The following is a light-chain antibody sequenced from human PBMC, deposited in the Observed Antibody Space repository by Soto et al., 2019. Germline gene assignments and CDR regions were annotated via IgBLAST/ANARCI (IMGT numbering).Light chain of an antibody. CDR2: EAS. CDR1: QSLSSW. J-gene: IGKJ4*01. CDR3: QQYDRYPVT. V-gene: IGKV1-5*03. Sequence: DSQMTQSPSTLAASVGDRVTITCRASQSLSSWLAWYQQKPGKVPKLLIYEASLLQSGVPSRFSGSGSGTEFTLTISNLQPDDFATYYCQQYDRYPVTFGGGTKV.